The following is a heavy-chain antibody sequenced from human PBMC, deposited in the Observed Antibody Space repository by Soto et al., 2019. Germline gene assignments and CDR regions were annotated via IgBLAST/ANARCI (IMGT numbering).Heavy chain of an antibody. CDR2: IIPIFGTA. J-gene: IGHJ4*02. V-gene: IGHV1-69*01. D-gene: IGHD6-13*01. CDR3: ARSVAVSSSLYYFDY. CDR1: GGTFSSYA. Sequence: QVQLVQSGAEVKKPGASVKVSCKASGGTFSSYAISWVRQAPGQGLEWMGGIIPIFGTANYAQKFQCRVTITADESTSTAYMALSSLRSEDTGVYYCARSVAVSSSLYYFDYLGQGTLVTVSS.